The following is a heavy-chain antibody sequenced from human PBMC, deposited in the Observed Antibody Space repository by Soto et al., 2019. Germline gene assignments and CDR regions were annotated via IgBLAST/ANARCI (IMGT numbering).Heavy chain of an antibody. CDR2: IYPGDSDT. Sequence: PGESLKISCKGSGYSFTSYWIGWVRQMPRKGLEWMGIIYPGDSDTRYSPSFQGQVTISADKSISTAYLQWSSLKASDTAMYYCARRRDVAVPAAISWFDPWGQGTLVTVSS. V-gene: IGHV5-51*01. CDR1: GYSFTSYW. CDR3: ARRRDVAVPAAISWFDP. J-gene: IGHJ5*02. D-gene: IGHD2-2*02.